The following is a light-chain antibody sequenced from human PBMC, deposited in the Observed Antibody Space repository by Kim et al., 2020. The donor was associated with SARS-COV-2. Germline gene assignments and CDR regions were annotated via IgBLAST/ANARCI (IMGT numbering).Light chain of an antibody. Sequence: SALTQPPSVSGSPGQSVTISCTGTSNDVGSYDRVSWYQQPPGTAPKLMIYEVRNRPSGVPDRFSGSKSDNTASLTISGLQAEDEADYYCSSYTTSSTWVFGGGTQLTVL. CDR3: SSYTTSSTWV. J-gene: IGLJ3*02. V-gene: IGLV2-18*02. CDR2: EVR. CDR1: SNDVGSYDR.